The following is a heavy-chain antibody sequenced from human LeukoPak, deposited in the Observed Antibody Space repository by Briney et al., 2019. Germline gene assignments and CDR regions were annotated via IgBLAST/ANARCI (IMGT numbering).Heavy chain of an antibody. V-gene: IGHV1-2*02. CDR2: INPNSGGT. CDR1: GYTFTGYY. CDR3: ARGAHFSLLEWLVFDY. D-gene: IGHD3-3*01. J-gene: IGHJ4*02. Sequence: ASVKVSCKASGYTFTGYYMHWVRQAPGQGLEWVGWINPNSGGTNYAQKFQGRVTMTRDTSISTAHMELSRLRSDDTAVYYCARGAHFSLLEWLVFDYWGQGTLVTVSS.